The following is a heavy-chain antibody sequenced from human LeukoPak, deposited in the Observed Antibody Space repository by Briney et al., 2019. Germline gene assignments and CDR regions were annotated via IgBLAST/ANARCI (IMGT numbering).Heavy chain of an antibody. V-gene: IGHV4-39*07. D-gene: IGHD2-15*01. CDR1: GGSISSSSYY. J-gene: IGHJ4*02. CDR2: IYYSGST. CDR3: ARGYCSGGSCYIFDY. Sequence: PSETLSLTCTVSGGSISSSSYYWGWIRQPPGKGLEWIGSIYYSGSTNYNPSLKSRVTMSVDTSKNQFSLKLTSVTAADTAVYYCARGYCSGGSCYIFDYWGQGSLVTVSS.